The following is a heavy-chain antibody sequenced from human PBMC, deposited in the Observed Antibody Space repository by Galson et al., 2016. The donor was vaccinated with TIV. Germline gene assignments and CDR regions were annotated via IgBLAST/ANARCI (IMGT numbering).Heavy chain of an antibody. CDR2: IWYEGINK. Sequence: FSFSRYGMHWVRQAPGKGLEWVALIWYEGINKDYADSVKGRFTVTRDNSKSTVYLQMNSLRAEDTAIYYCARIQGDSSGWFDVWGQGTQVTVSS. V-gene: IGHV3-33*01. D-gene: IGHD6-19*01. CDR1: FSFSRYG. J-gene: IGHJ5*02. CDR3: ARIQGDSSGWFDV.